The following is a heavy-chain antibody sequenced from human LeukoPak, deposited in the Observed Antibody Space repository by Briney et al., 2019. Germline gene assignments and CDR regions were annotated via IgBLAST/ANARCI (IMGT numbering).Heavy chain of an antibody. Sequence: ASVKVSCKASGYTFISYGINWVRQAPGQGLEWMGIINPSGGSTSYAQKFQGRVTMTRDTSTSTVYMELSSLRSEDTAVYYCARREEASIDYWGQGTLVTVSS. CDR3: ARREEASIDY. J-gene: IGHJ4*02. V-gene: IGHV1-46*01. CDR1: GYTFISYG. CDR2: INPSGGST.